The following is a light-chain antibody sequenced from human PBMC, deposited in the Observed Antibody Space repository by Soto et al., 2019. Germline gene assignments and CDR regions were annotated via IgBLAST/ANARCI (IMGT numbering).Light chain of an antibody. J-gene: IGLJ1*01. V-gene: IGLV3-21*02. CDR2: DDS. CDR3: HVWDSSSGHYI. CDR1: NIGRKS. Sequence: SYELSQPPSVSVAPGHTARISCGGNNIGRKSVHWYQQKPGRAPVVVVYDDSDRPSGIPERFSGANSGDTATLTISRVEAGDEADYYCHVWDSSSGHYIFGTGTKVTVL.